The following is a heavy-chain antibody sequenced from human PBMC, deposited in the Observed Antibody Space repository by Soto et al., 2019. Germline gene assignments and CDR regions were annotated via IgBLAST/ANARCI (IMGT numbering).Heavy chain of an antibody. Sequence: GGSLRLSCAASGFTFSTFNMNWVRQSPGRGLEWVSSISSSSAHIYHADSLKGRFTISRDNSKNTLYLQMNSLRAEDTAVYYCARDFESYFDYWGQGTLVTVSS. CDR1: GFTFSTFN. CDR3: ARDFESYFDY. CDR2: ISSSSAHI. V-gene: IGHV3-21*01. J-gene: IGHJ4*02.